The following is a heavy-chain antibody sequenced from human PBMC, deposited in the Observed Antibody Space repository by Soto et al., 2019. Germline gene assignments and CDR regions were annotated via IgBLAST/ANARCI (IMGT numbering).Heavy chain of an antibody. D-gene: IGHD3-10*01. CDR2: INHSGST. V-gene: IGHV4-34*01. Sequence: SETLSLTCAVYGGSFSGYYWSWIRQPPGKGLEWIGEINHSGSTNYNPSLKSRVTISVDTSKNQFSLKLSSVTAADTAVYYCASMVRGVSTFDYWGQGTLVTVPQ. J-gene: IGHJ4*02. CDR1: GGSFSGYY. CDR3: ASMVRGVSTFDY.